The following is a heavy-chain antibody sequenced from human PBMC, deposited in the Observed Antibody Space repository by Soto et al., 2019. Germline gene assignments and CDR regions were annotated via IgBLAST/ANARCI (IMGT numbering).Heavy chain of an antibody. J-gene: IGHJ4*02. CDR2: IIPIFGTA. V-gene: IGHV1-69*01. Sequence: QVQLVQSGAEVKKPGSSVKVSCKASGGTFSSYAISWVRQAPGQGLEWMGGIIPIFGTANYAQKFQGRVTITADESTSTAYTELSSLRSEDTAVYYCARGPYCSSTSCYLWLDYWGQGTLVTVSS. CDR1: GGTFSSYA. D-gene: IGHD2-2*01. CDR3: ARGPYCSSTSCYLWLDY.